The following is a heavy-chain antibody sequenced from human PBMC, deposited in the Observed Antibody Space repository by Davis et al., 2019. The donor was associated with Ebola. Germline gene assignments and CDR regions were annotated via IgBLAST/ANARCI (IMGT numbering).Heavy chain of an antibody. CDR3: ARTYYYDSGGFYFDS. Sequence: ASVKVSCKASGYTFTTYGISWVRQAPGQGLEWMGWISAYSGDTKYAQKLQGRVTMTTDTSTRTAYMDLRSLRSDDTAVYYCARTYYYDSGGFYFDSWGQGTLVTVSS. CDR1: GYTFTTYG. CDR2: ISAYSGDT. D-gene: IGHD3-22*01. J-gene: IGHJ4*02. V-gene: IGHV1-18*01.